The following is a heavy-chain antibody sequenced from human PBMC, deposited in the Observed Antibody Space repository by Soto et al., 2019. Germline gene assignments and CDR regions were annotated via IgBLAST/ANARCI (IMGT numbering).Heavy chain of an antibody. D-gene: IGHD3-9*01. CDR2: ISGSGGST. V-gene: IGHV3-23*01. Sequence: GGSLRLSCAASGFTFSSYAMSWVRQAPGKGLEWVSAISGSGGSTYYADSVKGRFTISRDNSKNTLYLQMNSLGAEDTAVYYCAKWPWLLWSQEPTTDDSWGQGTLVTVSS. J-gene: IGHJ4*02. CDR1: GFTFSSYA. CDR3: AKWPWLLWSQEPTTDDS.